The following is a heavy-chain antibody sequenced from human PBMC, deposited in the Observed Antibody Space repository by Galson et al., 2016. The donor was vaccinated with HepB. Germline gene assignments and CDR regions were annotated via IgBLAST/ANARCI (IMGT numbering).Heavy chain of an antibody. CDR1: VDSIKNYC. Sequence: SETLSLTCNVSVDSIKNYCWRWVRQPPGKRLEWIGDAHYSGTTDYHPSLQSRLTVSVDISKNQFSLKLRSVTAADTALFPFVCRGTARSPDRHWGQGTLVIVSP. V-gene: IGHV4-59*01. D-gene: IGHD5-18*01. CDR3: VCRGTARSPDRH. J-gene: IGHJ4*02. CDR2: AHYSGTT.